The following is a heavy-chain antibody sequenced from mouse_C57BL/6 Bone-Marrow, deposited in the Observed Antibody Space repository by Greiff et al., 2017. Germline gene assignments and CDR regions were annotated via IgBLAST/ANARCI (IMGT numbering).Heavy chain of an antibody. CDR1: GYTFTTYP. V-gene: IGHV1-47*01. D-gene: IGHD1-1*01. CDR2: FHPDNDDT. CDR3: AGGSYCGSSSCDFDV. Sequence: QVQLKQSGAELVKPGASVKMSCKASGYTFTTYPIEWMKQNHGKSLEWIGNFHPDNDDTKYNEKFKGKATLTVEKSSSTVYLELSRLTSDDSAVYYCAGGSYCGSSSCDFDVWGTGTTVTVSS. J-gene: IGHJ1*03.